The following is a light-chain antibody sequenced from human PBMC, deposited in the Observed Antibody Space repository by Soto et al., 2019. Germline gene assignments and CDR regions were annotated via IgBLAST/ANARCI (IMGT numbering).Light chain of an antibody. CDR3: QSYDSSLSGVV. CDR1: SSNIGAGYD. V-gene: IGLV1-40*01. J-gene: IGLJ2*01. CDR2: GNS. Sequence: SAVTQPPSVSGAPGQRVTISCTGSSSNIGAGYDVHWYQQLPGTAPKLLIYGNSNRPSGVPDRFSGSKSGTSASLAITGLQAEDEADYYCQSYDSSLSGVVFGGGTQLTVL.